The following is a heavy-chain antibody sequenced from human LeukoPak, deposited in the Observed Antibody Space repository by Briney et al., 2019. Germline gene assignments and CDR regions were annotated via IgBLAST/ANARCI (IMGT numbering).Heavy chain of an antibody. J-gene: IGHJ4*02. CDR2: ISSSSSYI. CDR3: ARVVAATRFIDY. V-gene: IGHV3-21*01. CDR1: GFTFSSYS. D-gene: IGHD2-15*01. Sequence: GGSLRLSCAASGFTFSSYSMNWVRQAPGKGLEWVSSISSSSSYIYYADSVKGRSTISRDNAKNSLYLQMNSLRAEDTAVYYCARVVAATRFIDYWGQGTLVTVSS.